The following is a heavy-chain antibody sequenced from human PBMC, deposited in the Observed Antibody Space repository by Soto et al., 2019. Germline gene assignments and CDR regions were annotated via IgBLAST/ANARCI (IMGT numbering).Heavy chain of an antibody. CDR3: AREWSTSGDLDY. D-gene: IGHD3-10*01. Sequence: QVQRVEAGGGVVHPGRYLRLSCAASGFTFSSHSIQWVRQAPGKWLEWVAVISYDGSIKYYADSVKGRFTISRDNSKNTAYLQMNSLRAEDTAVFYCAREWSTSGDLDYWGQGTLVIVSS. J-gene: IGHJ4*02. CDR1: GFTFSSHS. V-gene: IGHV3-30-3*01. CDR2: ISYDGSIK.